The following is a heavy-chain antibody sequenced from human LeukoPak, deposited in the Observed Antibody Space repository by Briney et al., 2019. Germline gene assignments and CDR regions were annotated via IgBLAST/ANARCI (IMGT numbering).Heavy chain of an antibody. V-gene: IGHV3-23*01. J-gene: IGHJ6*03. CDR1: GLTFNNYA. D-gene: IGHD6-6*01. CDR2: IRGSGDNS. CDR3: AKVAGYYSSYGYYYMDV. Sequence: GRSLRLSCAASGLTFNNYAMSWVRQAPGKGLEWVSAIRGSGDNSYYADSVKGRFTISRDNSKNTLYLQMNSLRAEDTALYYCAKVAGYYSSYGYYYMDVWGKGTTVTVSS.